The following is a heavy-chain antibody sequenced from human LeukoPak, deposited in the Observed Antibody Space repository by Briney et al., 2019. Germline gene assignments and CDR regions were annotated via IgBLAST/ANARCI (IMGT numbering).Heavy chain of an antibody. CDR1: GCSFTSYY. D-gene: IGHD6-13*01. V-gene: IGHV1-2*02. CDR2: INPSSGGT. J-gene: IGHJ4*02. Sequence: ASVKVSCKTSGCSFTSYYIHWVRQAPGQGHEWMGWINPSSGGTEYAQKFQGRVTMTGDTSISTAYMELSRLRSDDTAVYYCARDRGSSWYVDYWGQGTLVTVSS. CDR3: ARDRGSSWYVDY.